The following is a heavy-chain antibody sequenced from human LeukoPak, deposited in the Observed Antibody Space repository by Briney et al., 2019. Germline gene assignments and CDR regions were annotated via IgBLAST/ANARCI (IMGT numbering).Heavy chain of an antibody. CDR2: IIPIFGTA. Sequence: GASVKVSCKASGGTFISYAISWVRQAPGQGLEWMGGIIPIFGTANYAQKFQGRVTITADKSTSTAYMELSSLRSEDTAVYYCASYGDLLNRMQYSGSPGNAFDIWGQGTMVTVSS. V-gene: IGHV1-69*06. CDR1: GGTFISYA. D-gene: IGHD1-26*01. J-gene: IGHJ3*02. CDR3: ASYGDLLNRMQYSGSPGNAFDI.